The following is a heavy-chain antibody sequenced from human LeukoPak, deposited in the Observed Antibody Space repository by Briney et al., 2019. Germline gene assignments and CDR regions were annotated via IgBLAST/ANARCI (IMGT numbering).Heavy chain of an antibody. V-gene: IGHV4-30-4*07. Sequence: PSETLSLTCAVSGGSISSGGYSWSWIRQPPGKGLGWIGYIYYSGSTYYNPSLKSRVTISVDTSKNQFSLKLSSVAAADTAVYYCASRTSEDYFDYWGQGTLVTVSS. D-gene: IGHD3-10*01. CDR3: ASRTSEDYFDY. CDR1: GGSISSGGYS. CDR2: IYYSGST. J-gene: IGHJ4*02.